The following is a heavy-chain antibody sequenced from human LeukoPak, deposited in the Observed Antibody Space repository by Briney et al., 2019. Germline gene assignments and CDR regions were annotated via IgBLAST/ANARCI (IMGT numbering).Heavy chain of an antibody. J-gene: IGHJ3*02. CDR3: ARLAVAGITSAGDAFDI. CDR2: INPNSGGT. CDR1: GYTFTGYY. V-gene: IGHV1-2*04. D-gene: IGHD6-19*01. Sequence: ASVKVSCKASGYTFTGYYMHWVRQAPGQGLGWMGWINPNSGGTNYAQKFQGWVTMTRDTSISTAYMELSRLRSDDTAVYYCARLAVAGITSAGDAFDIWGQGTMVTVSS.